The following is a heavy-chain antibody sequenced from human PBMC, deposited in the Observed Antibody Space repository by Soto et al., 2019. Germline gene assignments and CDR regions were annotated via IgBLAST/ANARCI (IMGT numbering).Heavy chain of an antibody. CDR2: IYHSGST. V-gene: IGHV4-30-2*01. Sequence: TLSLTCAVSGGSISSGGYSWSWILQPPGKGLEWIVYIYHSGSTYYNPSLKSRVTISVDRSKNQFSLKLSSVTAADTAVYYCARVIRDSSGYYFDYWGQGTLVTVSS. CDR1: GGSISSGGYS. J-gene: IGHJ4*02. CDR3: ARVIRDSSGYYFDY. D-gene: IGHD3-22*01.